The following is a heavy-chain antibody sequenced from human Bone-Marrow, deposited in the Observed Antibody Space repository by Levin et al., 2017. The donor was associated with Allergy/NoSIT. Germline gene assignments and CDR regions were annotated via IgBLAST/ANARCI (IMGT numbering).Heavy chain of an antibody. V-gene: IGHV3-11*01. D-gene: IGHD3-10*01. Sequence: GGSLRLSCAASGFTFSDYYMSWIRQAPGKGLEWVSYISSSGSTIYYADSVKGRFTISRDNAKNSLYLQMNSLRAEDTAVYYCASVYGSGSYYPRGGWFDPWGQGTLVTVSS. CDR3: ASVYGSGSYYPRGGWFDP. CDR2: ISSSGSTI. CDR1: GFTFSDYY. J-gene: IGHJ5*02.